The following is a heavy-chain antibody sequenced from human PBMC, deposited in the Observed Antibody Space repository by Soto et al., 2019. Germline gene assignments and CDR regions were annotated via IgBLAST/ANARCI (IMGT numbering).Heavy chain of an antibody. CDR2: IIPIFGTA. CDR1: GGTFSSYA. D-gene: IGHD6-6*01. CDR3: ASSTYSSSSGGYYCMDV. V-gene: IGHV1-69*01. Sequence: QVQLVQSGAEVKKPGSSVKVSCKASGGTFSSYAISWVRQAPGQGLEWMGGIIPIFGTANYAQKFKGRVTITADESTSTAYMELSSLRSEDTAVYYCASSTYSSSSGGYYCMDVWGQGTTVTVSS. J-gene: IGHJ6*02.